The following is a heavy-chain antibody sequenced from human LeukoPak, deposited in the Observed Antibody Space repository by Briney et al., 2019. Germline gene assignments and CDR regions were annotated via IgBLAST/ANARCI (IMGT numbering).Heavy chain of an antibody. CDR1: GYTFTSYY. CDR3: ARVGGTTVVTPYNWFDP. Sequence: ASVTVSCKASGYTFTSYYMHWVRQAPGQGLEWMGIINPSGGSTSYAQKFQGRVTMTRDTSTSTVYMELSSLRSEDTAVYYCARVGGTTVVTPYNWFDPWGQGTLVTVSS. V-gene: IGHV1-46*01. CDR2: INPSGGST. J-gene: IGHJ5*02. D-gene: IGHD4-23*01.